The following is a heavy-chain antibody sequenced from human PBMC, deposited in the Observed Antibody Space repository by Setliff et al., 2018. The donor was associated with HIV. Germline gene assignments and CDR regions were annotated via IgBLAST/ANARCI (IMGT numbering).Heavy chain of an antibody. CDR1: GYSLSTYA. Sequence: ASVKVSCKASGYSLSTYAISWVRQAPGQGLEWMGWIDSNNGNRNFAQKFRGRVTMTTDISTNTAYMEVRSLSFDDTAVYYCVRLAADRTNYYYYMDVWGKGTTVTVSS. CDR3: VRLAADRTNYYYYMDV. D-gene: IGHD2-8*01. J-gene: IGHJ6*03. V-gene: IGHV1-18*01. CDR2: IDSNNGNR.